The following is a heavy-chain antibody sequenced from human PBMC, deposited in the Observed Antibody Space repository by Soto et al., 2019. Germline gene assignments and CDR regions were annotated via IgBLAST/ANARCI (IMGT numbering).Heavy chain of an antibody. CDR3: ARDPIGITLGRGLPHYGMDV. CDR2: INPNSGGT. Sequence: QVQLVQSGAEVKKPGASVKVSCKASGYTFTGYYMHWVRQAPGQGLEWMGWINPNSGGTNYAQKVQGRVTMTRDTSISTAYVELSRLRSDDTAVYYCARDPIGITLGRGLPHYGMDVWGQGTTVTVSS. J-gene: IGHJ6*02. CDR1: GYTFTGYY. D-gene: IGHD3-10*01. V-gene: IGHV1-2*02.